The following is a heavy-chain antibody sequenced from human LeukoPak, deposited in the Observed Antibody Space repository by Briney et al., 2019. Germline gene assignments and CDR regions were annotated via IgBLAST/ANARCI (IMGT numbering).Heavy chain of an antibody. CDR3: VRRSVAGGFFDY. CDR1: GFTFSNYW. Sequence: PGESLRLSWAASGFTFSNYWMHWVRQAQGVGLVCVSRINGDVRSTNYADSVKGRFTISRDNAKNTLYLQMNSLRAEDTAVYYCVRRSVAGGFFDYWGQGTLVTVSS. J-gene: IGHJ4*02. V-gene: IGHV3-74*01. CDR2: INGDVRST. D-gene: IGHD6-19*01.